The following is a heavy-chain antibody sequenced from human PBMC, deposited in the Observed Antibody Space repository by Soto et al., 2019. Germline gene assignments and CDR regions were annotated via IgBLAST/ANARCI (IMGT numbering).Heavy chain of an antibody. CDR1: GYTFTNYY. V-gene: IGHV1-46*01. J-gene: IGHJ4*02. D-gene: IGHD3-16*01. Sequence: QVQLVQSGAEVKKPGASVKVSCMASGYTFTNYYIHWVRQAPGQGLEWLGVINPSGGSPTYVQKFQGRVSMTRDTSTSTVYMVLSCLRSEDTAVYYCARGGPEMATIGSFDYWGQGTLVTVSS. CDR3: ARGGPEMATIGSFDY. CDR2: INPSGGSP.